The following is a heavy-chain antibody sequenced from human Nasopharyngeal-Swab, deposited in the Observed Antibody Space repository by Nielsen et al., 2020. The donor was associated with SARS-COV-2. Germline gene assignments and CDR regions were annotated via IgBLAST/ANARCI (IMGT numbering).Heavy chain of an antibody. V-gene: IGHV3-49*02. D-gene: IGHD4-17*01. Sequence: WIRQPPGKGLEWVGFIRSKAYGGTTEYAASVKGRFTISRDDSKSIAYLQMNSLKTEDTAVYYCTRDPDFSGYGYDYGDYAGPYYYYGMDVWGQGTTVTVSS. J-gene: IGHJ6*02. CDR2: IRSKAYGGTT. CDR3: TRDPDFSGYGYDYGDYAGPYYYYGMDV.